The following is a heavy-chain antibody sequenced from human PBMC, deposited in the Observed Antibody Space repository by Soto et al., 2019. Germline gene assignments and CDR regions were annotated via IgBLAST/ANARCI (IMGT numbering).Heavy chain of an antibody. D-gene: IGHD3-16*01. CDR1: GFTFSSYW. CDR2: INEDGSVK. J-gene: IGHJ4*02. Sequence: GGSLRLSCAASGFTFSSYWMTWVRQAPGRGLEWVANINEDGSVKGYVDSVKGRFTISRDNARNSLNLQMNSLRAEDTAVYYCARDTYGPSDYWGQGTLVTVSS. V-gene: IGHV3-7*01. CDR3: ARDTYGPSDY.